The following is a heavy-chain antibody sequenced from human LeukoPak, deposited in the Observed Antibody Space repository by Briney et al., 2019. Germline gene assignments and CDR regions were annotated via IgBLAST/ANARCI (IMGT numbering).Heavy chain of an antibody. CDR2: INTNTGNP. Sequence: GASVKVSCKASGYSFTSYAMNWVRQAPGQGLEWMGWINTNTGNPTYAQGFTGRFVFSLDTSVSTAYLQISSLKAEDTAVYYCANYDISGYYAFDIWGQGTMVTVSS. CDR1: GYSFTSYA. V-gene: IGHV7-4-1*02. CDR3: ANYDISGYYAFDI. J-gene: IGHJ3*02. D-gene: IGHD3-22*01.